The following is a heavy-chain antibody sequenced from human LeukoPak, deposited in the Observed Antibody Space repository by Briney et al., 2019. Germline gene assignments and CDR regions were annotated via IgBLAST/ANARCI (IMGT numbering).Heavy chain of an antibody. Sequence: PGGSLRLSCAASGLTFSSYSMNWVRQAPGKGLEWVSSISSSSSYIYYADSVKGRFTISRDNAKNSLYLQMNSLRAEDTAVYYCARGDSSGYYGGHYYYGMDVWGQGTTVTVSS. V-gene: IGHV3-21*01. J-gene: IGHJ6*02. CDR3: ARGDSSGYYGGHYYYGMDV. CDR2: ISSSSSYI. CDR1: GLTFSSYS. D-gene: IGHD3-22*01.